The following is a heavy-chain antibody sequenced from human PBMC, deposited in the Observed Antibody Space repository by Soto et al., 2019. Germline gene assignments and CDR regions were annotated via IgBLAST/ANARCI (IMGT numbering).Heavy chain of an antibody. V-gene: IGHV1-46*01. CDR2: INPSGGST. Sequence: ASVKLSCKASAYTSTSYYRHLVRHAPGQELEWIGIINPSGGSTNYAQKFQGRVTMTRETSTITVCMGLSSRRSEDTAVYYCGRGDYYVGNNWFDHWGQGTLGTVSS. J-gene: IGHJ5*02. D-gene: IGHD3-22*01. CDR1: AYTSTSYY. CDR3: GRGDYYVGNNWFDH.